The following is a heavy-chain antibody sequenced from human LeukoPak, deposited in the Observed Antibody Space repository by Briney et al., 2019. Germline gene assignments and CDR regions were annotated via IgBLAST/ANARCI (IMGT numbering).Heavy chain of an antibody. CDR1: GGSISPYY. CDR2: IYYTGTT. V-gene: IGHV4-59*01. J-gene: IGHJ5*02. D-gene: IGHD3-16*01. Sequence: PSETLSLTCSVSGGSISPYYWSWIRQPPGKGLEWIGYIYYTGTTDYNPSLKGRVTIPLDTSKNQFSLKLSSVTAADTAVYHCATGGNWFDPWGQGTLVTVSS. CDR3: ATGGNWFDP.